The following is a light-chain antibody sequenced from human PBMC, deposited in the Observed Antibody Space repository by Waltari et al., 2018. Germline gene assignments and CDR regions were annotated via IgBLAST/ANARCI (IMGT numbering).Light chain of an antibody. J-gene: IGLJ2*01. CDR2: DVT. CDR3: CSYAGTYTYVL. CDR1: SSDVGDHNY. V-gene: IGLV2-11*01. Sequence: QSALTQPRSVSGSPGQSVSISCTGTSSDVGDHNYVPWYQQHPGKAPTLMIYDVTKRPSGVPDRFSGSKSGNTASLTISGLQADDEADYYCCSYAGTYTYVLFGGGTKLTVL.